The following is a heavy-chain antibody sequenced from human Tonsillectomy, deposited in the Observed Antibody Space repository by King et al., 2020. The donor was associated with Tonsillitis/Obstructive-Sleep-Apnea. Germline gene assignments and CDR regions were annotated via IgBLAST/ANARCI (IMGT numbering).Heavy chain of an antibody. CDR2: LYWDDDK. V-gene: IGHV2-5*02. D-gene: IGHD2-21*02. CDR3: ALVTGDNWFDP. J-gene: IGHJ5*02. Sequence: TLKESGPTLVKPTQTLTLTCTFSGISRTNSGLGVGWIRQPPGKALEWLTLLYWDDDKRSSPSLKSRLTITQDTSKKQVVLTLTNMDPVDTATYYCALVTGDNWFDPWGQGTLVTVSS. CDR1: GISRTNSGLG.